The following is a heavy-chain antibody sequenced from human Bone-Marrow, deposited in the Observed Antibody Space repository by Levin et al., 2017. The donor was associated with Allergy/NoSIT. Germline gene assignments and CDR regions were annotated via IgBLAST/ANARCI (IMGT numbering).Heavy chain of an antibody. D-gene: IGHD2-8*01. CDR1: GGSSSSSSYF. J-gene: IGHJ4*02. Sequence: SETLSLTCTVSGGSSSSSSYFWSWVRQSTGKGLEWIGRVDPSGSANYNPSLKSRVTISVDTSKKQFSLELRSVTAADTALYYCGLYNGDDTFDYWGQGTLVTVSS. CDR2: VDPSGSA. CDR3: GLYNGDDTFDY. V-gene: IGHV4-61*02.